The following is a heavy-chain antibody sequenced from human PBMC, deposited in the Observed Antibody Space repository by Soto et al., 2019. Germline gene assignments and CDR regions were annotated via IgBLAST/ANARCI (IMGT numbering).Heavy chain of an antibody. CDR2: IKRKTDGGTT. CDR1: GFTFSNAW. CDR3: TTDLYYDFWSGYYAPDY. J-gene: IGHJ4*02. D-gene: IGHD3-3*01. V-gene: IGHV3-15*07. Sequence: GGSLRLSCAASGFTFSNAWMNWVRQAPGKGLEWVGRIKRKTDGGTTDYAAPVKGRFTISRDDSKNTLYLQMNSLKTEDTAVYYCTTDLYYDFWSGYYAPDYWGQGTLVTVSS.